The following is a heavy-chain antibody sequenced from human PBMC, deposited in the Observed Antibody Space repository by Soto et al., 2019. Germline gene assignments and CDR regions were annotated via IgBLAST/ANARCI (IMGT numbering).Heavy chain of an antibody. CDR1: GFTFSSYA. CDR2: ISYDGSNK. V-gene: IGHV3-30-3*01. J-gene: IGHJ4*02. D-gene: IGHD1-26*01. CDR3: AQWAGAFDY. Sequence: VGSLRLSCAASGFTFSSYAMHWVRQAPGKGLEWVAVISYDGSNKYYADSVKGRFTISRDNSKNTLYLQMNSLRAEDTAVYYCAQWAGAFDYWGQGTLVTVTP.